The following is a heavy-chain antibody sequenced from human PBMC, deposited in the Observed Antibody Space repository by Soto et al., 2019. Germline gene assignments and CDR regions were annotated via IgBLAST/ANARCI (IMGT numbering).Heavy chain of an antibody. Sequence: QVQRVQSGAEVKKPGASVQVSCKASGYTFTNYGINWVRQAPGQGLEWMGWINTYNGNTNFAQRLQGRVTMTTEASTSTAYIELRSLRSYDTAVYYCARGSSPVDFDYWGQGTLVTVSS. V-gene: IGHV1-18*01. J-gene: IGHJ4*02. D-gene: IGHD6-13*01. CDR2: INTYNGNT. CDR1: GYTFTNYG. CDR3: ARGSSPVDFDY.